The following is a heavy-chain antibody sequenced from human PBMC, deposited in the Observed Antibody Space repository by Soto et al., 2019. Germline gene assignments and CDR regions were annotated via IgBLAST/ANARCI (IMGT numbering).Heavy chain of an antibody. J-gene: IGHJ4*02. CDR1: GFTFSSYE. CDR3: AIRIAVAGSDY. V-gene: IGHV3-48*03. D-gene: IGHD6-19*01. Sequence: GGSLRLSCAASGFTFSSYEMNWVRQAPGKGLEWVSYISSSGSTIYYADSVRGRFTISRDNAKNSLYLQMNSLRAEDTAVYYCAIRIAVAGSDYWGQGTQVTVSS. CDR2: ISSSGSTI.